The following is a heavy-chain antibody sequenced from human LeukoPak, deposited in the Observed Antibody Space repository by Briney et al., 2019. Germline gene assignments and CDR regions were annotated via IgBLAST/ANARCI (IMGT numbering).Heavy chain of an antibody. CDR1: GFTFSGYA. V-gene: IGHV3-23*01. CDR3: AKDYSSGWHFDY. J-gene: IGHJ4*02. Sequence: GGSLRLSRAASGFTFSGYAMSWVRQAPGKGLEWVSAISGSGGSTYYADSVKGRFTISRDNSKNTLYLQMNSLRAEDTAVYYCAKDYSSGWHFDYWGQGTLVTVSS. CDR2: ISGSGGST. D-gene: IGHD6-19*01.